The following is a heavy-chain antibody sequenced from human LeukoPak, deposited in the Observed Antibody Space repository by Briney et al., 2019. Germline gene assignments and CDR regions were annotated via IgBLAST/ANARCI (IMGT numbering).Heavy chain of an antibody. J-gene: IGHJ3*02. CDR3: ARGPNRIVVVDDAFDI. V-gene: IGHV4-59*01. CDR1: GGSISSYY. D-gene: IGHD3-22*01. CDR2: IYYSGST. Sequence: PSETLSLTCTVSGGSISSYYWSWIRQPPGKGLEWIGYIYYSGSTNYNPSLKSRVTISVDTSKNQFSLKLSSVTAADTAVYYCARGPNRIVVVDDAFDIWGQGTMVTVSS.